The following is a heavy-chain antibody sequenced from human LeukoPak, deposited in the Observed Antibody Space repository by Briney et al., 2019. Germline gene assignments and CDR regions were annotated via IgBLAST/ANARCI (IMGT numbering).Heavy chain of an antibody. J-gene: IGHJ5*02. D-gene: IGHD6-13*01. CDR2: IYYSGST. Sequence: SETLSLTCTVSGGSISSSSYYWGWIRQPPGKGLEWIGSIYYSGSTYYNPSLKSRVTISVDTSKNQFSLKLSSVTAADTAVYCCARVRTIAAATDWFDPWGQGTLVTVSS. V-gene: IGHV4-39*07. CDR3: ARVRTIAAATDWFDP. CDR1: GGSISSSSYY.